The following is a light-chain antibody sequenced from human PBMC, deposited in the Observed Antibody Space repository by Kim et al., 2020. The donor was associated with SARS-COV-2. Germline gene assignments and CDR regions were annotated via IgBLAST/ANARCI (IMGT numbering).Light chain of an antibody. CDR3: SSHTTSSTYV. CDR2: DVS. Sequence: GHSITSSCPGTSSDVGYYNSVSWYQQHPGKAPKLIMYDVSGRASGVSNRFSGSQSGNTAALTISGLRAEDEADYYCSSHTTSSTYVFGSGTQLTVL. V-gene: IGLV2-14*04. CDR1: SSDVGYYNS. J-gene: IGLJ1*01.